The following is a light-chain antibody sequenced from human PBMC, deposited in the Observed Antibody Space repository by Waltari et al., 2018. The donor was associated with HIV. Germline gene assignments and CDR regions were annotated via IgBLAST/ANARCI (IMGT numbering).Light chain of an antibody. CDR2: AVN. V-gene: IGLV2-14*01. CDR3: NSYTSISTWV. Sequence: QSALTQPASVSGSPGQSITIPCTGSSSDVGSYSYVSWYPQHPAKAPNLIIFAVNYRPSGVSNRFAGSKSGNTASLTISGLQAEDEADYYCNSYTSISTWVFGGGTKLTVL. CDR1: SSDVGSYSY. J-gene: IGLJ3*02.